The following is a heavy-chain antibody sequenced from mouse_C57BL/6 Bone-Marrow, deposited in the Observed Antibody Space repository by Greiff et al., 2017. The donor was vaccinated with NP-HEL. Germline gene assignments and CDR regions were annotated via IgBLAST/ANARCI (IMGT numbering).Heavy chain of an antibody. CDR1: GYTFTSYG. CDR2: IYPRSGNT. D-gene: IGHD1-1*01. CDR3: ARWYGSSSAWFAY. J-gene: IGHJ3*01. V-gene: IGHV1-81*01. Sequence: LQESGAELARPGASVKLSCKASGYTFTSYGISWVKQRTGQGLEWIGEIYPRSGNTYYNEKFKGKATLTADKSSSTAYMELRSLTSEDSAVYFCARWYGSSSAWFAYWGQGTLVTVSA.